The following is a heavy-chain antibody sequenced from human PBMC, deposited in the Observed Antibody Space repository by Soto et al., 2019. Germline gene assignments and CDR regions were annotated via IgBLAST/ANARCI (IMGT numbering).Heavy chain of an antibody. Sequence: QVPLVQSGAEVKKPGASVKVSCKGSGYGFTTYGITWVRQAPGQGLEWMAWISAHNGNTNYAQKLQGRVTVTRDTSTSTAYMELRSLRSDDKGVYYCARGRYGDYWGQGALVTVSS. D-gene: IGHD1-1*01. CDR1: GYGFTTYG. CDR3: ARGRYGDY. V-gene: IGHV1-18*01. J-gene: IGHJ4*02. CDR2: ISAHNGNT.